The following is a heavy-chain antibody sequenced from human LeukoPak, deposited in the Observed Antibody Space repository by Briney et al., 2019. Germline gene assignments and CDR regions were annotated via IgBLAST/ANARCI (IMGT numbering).Heavy chain of an antibody. J-gene: IGHJ4*02. CDR1: GGSISSGSYY. Sequence: SQTLSLTCTVSGGSISSGSYYWSWIRQPAGKGLEWIGRIYTSGSTNYNPSLKSRVTISVDTSKNQFSLKLSSVTAADTAVYYCASTDYGDSEPYFDYWGQGTLVTVSS. V-gene: IGHV4-61*02. CDR2: IYTSGST. CDR3: ASTDYGDSEPYFDY. D-gene: IGHD4-17*01.